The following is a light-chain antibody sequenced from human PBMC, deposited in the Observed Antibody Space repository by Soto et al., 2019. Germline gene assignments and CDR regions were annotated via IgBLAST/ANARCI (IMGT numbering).Light chain of an antibody. Sequence: QSALTEPASVSVSLGQSITISCTGSISDVGSYNFVSWFQQHPGKVPKLIIYDATKRPSGVSNRFSGSISANTASLTISGLQAEDEAHYFCCSYARGDIFVFGGGTKVTVL. J-gene: IGLJ2*01. CDR3: CSYARGDIFV. CDR2: DAT. V-gene: IGLV2-23*02. CDR1: ISDVGSYNF.